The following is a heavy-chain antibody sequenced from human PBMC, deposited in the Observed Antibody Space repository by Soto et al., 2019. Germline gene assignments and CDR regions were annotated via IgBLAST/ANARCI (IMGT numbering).Heavy chain of an antibody. D-gene: IGHD1-26*01. CDR2: VFPGDSET. CDR3: AKSIEGGPMDV. CDR1: GYSFTNHW. V-gene: IGHV5-51*01. J-gene: IGHJ6*02. Sequence: PGESLKISCKGSGYSFTNHWINWVRLVPGKGLEWMGIVFPGDSETRYSPSLQGQVIISVDKSISTAYLQWTRLKASDTAIYYCAKSIEGGPMDVWGQGTTVTVSS.